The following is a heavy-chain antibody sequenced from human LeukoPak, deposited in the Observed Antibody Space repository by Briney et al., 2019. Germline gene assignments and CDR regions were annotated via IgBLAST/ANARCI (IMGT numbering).Heavy chain of an antibody. J-gene: IGHJ5*02. V-gene: IGHV3-21*01. CDR3: ARVGAYGDYGLKWFDP. Sequence: GGSLRLSCAASGFTFSSYSMNWVRQAPGKGLEWVSSISSSSSYIYYADSVKGRFTISRDNAKNSLYLQMNSLRAEDTAVYYCARVGAYGDYGLKWFDPWGQGTLVTVSS. CDR1: GFTFSSYS. CDR2: ISSSSSYI. D-gene: IGHD4-17*01.